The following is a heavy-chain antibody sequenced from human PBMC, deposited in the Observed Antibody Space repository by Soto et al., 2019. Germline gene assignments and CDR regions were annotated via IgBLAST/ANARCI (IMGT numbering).Heavy chain of an antibody. J-gene: IGHJ5*02. Sequence: QVQLVESGGGVVQPGRSLRLSCAASGFMFGTYAMHWVRQAPGKGLEWVAVISYDGSDIYYGDSGKGRFTISRDNSRNTLYLEMNSLQTEDTAVFYCARDQGRTVTRGDWFDPWGQGTLVTVSS. V-gene: IGHV3-30-3*01. CDR1: GFMFGTYA. CDR2: ISYDGSDI. D-gene: IGHD6-19*01. CDR3: ARDQGRTVTRGDWFDP.